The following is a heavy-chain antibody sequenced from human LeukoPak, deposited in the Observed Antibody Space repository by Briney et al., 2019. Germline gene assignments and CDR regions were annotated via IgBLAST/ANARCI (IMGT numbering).Heavy chain of an antibody. Sequence: SGGSLRLSCAASGFTFSSYWMSWVRQAPGKGLEWVANIKQDGSEKYYADSVKGRFTISRENAKNSLYLHMNSLRAEDTAVYHCAKSDYVWGRGYFNYWGQGTLVTVSS. CDR3: AKSDYVWGRGYFNY. V-gene: IGHV3-7*01. CDR1: GFTFSSYW. J-gene: IGHJ4*02. CDR2: IKQDGSEK. D-gene: IGHD3-16*01.